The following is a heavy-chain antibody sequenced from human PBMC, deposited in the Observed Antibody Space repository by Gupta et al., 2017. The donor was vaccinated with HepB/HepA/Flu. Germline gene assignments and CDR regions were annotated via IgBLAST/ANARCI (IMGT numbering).Heavy chain of an antibody. J-gene: IGHJ4*02. CDR1: GFTFTTHN. D-gene: IGHD2-21*01. Sequence: QVQLVESGGGVVQPGRSLRLSCAACGFTFTTHNMHWVRQAPGKGLEWVALIFYDESTRTYAESVKGRFTISRDNLKNTVYLQMSDLRDEDTAVYYCVRDSRAYSFDYWGQGTLVTVSS. CDR3: VRDSRAYSFDY. CDR2: IFYDESTR. V-gene: IGHV3-33*01.